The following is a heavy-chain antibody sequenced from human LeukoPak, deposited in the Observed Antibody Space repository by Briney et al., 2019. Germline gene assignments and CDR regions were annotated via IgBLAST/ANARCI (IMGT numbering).Heavy chain of an antibody. Sequence: SETLSLTCTVSGYSISSGYYWGWIRQPAGKGLEWIGRIYTSGSTNYNPSLKSRVTISVDTSKNQFSLKLSSVTAADTAVYYCARDTRWLQFENWGQGTLVTVSS. CDR2: IYTSGST. J-gene: IGHJ4*02. CDR3: ARDTRWLQFEN. D-gene: IGHD5-24*01. V-gene: IGHV4-61*02. CDR1: GYSISSGYY.